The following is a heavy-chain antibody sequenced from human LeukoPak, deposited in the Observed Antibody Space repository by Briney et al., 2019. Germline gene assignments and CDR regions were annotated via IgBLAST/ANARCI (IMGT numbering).Heavy chain of an antibody. CDR3: ARRRGYSFGFDYYYMDV. D-gene: IGHD5-18*01. CDR1: DGSFSGYY. CDR2: MYSSGST. J-gene: IGHJ6*03. Sequence: PSETLSLTCAVYDGSFSGYYWSWIRQPPGKGLEWIGGMYSSGSTFYNPSLKSRVTISVDTSKNHFSLRLNSVTAADTAVYYCARRRGYSFGFDYYYMDVWGKGTTVTISS. V-gene: IGHV4-34*01.